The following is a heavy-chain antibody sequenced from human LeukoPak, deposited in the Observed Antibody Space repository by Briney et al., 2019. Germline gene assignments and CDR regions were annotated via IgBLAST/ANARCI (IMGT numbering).Heavy chain of an antibody. CDR1: GGSISSYY. J-gene: IGHJ6*02. V-gene: IGHV4-59*01. Sequence: SETLSLTCTVSGGSISSYYWSWLWQPPGKGLEWIGYIYYSGSTNYNPSLKSRVTISVDTSKNQFSLKLSSVTAADTAVYYCAREEALYGMDVWGQGTTVTVSS. CDR2: IYYSGST. CDR3: AREEALYGMDV.